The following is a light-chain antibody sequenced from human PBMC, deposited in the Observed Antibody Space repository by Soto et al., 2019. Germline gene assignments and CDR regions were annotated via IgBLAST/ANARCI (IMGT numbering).Light chain of an antibody. V-gene: IGLV2-14*01. CDR3: CSYAGAFIYV. CDR1: SSDIGGYYY. J-gene: IGLJ1*01. Sequence: QSVLTQPASVSGSPGQSITISCTGTSSDIGGYYYVSWYQHHPGKAPKLIIYQVTNRPSGVSHRFSGSKFGNTASLTISGLQAEDEADYYCCSYAGAFIYVFGSGTKVTVL. CDR2: QVT.